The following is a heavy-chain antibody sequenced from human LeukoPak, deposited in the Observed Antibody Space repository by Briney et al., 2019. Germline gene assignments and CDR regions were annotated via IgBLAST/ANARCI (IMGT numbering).Heavy chain of an antibody. V-gene: IGHV3-48*01. Sequence: LAGGSLRLSCAASGFTFSSYSMNWVRQAPGKGLEWVSYISSSSSTIYYADSVKGRFTISRDNAKNSLYLQMNSLRAEDTAVYYCAKYPRPTSSLISNYYYYMDVWGKGTTVTVSS. CDR2: ISSSSSTI. CDR1: GFTFSSYS. CDR3: AKYPRPTSSLISNYYYYMDV. D-gene: IGHD2-2*01. J-gene: IGHJ6*03.